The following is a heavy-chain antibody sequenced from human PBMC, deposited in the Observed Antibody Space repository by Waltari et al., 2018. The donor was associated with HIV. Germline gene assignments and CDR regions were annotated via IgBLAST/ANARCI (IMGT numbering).Heavy chain of an antibody. CDR1: GFTFSSYG. V-gene: IGHV3-33*01. Sequence: QVQLVESGGGVVQPGRSLRLSCAASGFTFSSYGMHWVRQAPGKGLEWVAVIWYDGSNKYYADSVKGRFTISRDNSKNTLYLQMNSLRAEDTAVYYCAPSLDYGSAPGDYWGQGTLVTVSS. J-gene: IGHJ4*02. D-gene: IGHD3-10*01. CDR3: APSLDYGSAPGDY. CDR2: IWYDGSNK.